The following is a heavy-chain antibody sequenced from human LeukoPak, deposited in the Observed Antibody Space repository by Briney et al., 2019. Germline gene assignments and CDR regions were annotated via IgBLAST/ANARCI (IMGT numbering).Heavy chain of an antibody. Sequence: PSETLSLTCTVSGGSISGYYWSWIRQPPGKGLECIGYIYYSGSTNYNPSLKSRVTISVDTSRNQFSLKLTSVTAAHTAVYYCAKVSDRDSSGYYWGFEYWGQGTLVTVSS. CDR3: AKVSDRDSSGYYWGFEY. CDR1: GGSISGYY. V-gene: IGHV4-59*08. CDR2: IYYSGST. D-gene: IGHD3-22*01. J-gene: IGHJ4*02.